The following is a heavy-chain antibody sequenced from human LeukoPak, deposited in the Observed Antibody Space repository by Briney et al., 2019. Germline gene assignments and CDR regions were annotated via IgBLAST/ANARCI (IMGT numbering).Heavy chain of an antibody. J-gene: IGHJ4*02. CDR1: GYIFINNY. V-gene: IGHV1-46*01. CDR2: IYPRDGST. Sequence: ASVKVSCKASGYIFINNYIQWVRQAPGQGLEWVGMIYPRDGSTSYAQNFQGRVTVTRDTSTSTVHMELSGLTSEDTAVYYCARDSQAKWVFEYWGQGTMVTVSS. D-gene: IGHD1-26*01. CDR3: ARDSQAKWVFEY.